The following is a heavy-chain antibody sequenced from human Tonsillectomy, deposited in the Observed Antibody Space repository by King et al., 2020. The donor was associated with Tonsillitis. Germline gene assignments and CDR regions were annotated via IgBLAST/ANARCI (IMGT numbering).Heavy chain of an antibody. V-gene: IGHV1-69*01. J-gene: IGHJ5*02. CDR1: GGTFSSYA. D-gene: IGHD3-22*01. CDR2: IIPIFITA. Sequence: VQLVESGAEVKKPGSSVKVSCKASGGTFSSYAISWVRQAPVQGLEWMGGIIPIFITANYAQKFQGRVTITADESTSTAYMELRSLRSEDTAVYYCARDGQDYYDSSGSSWFDPWGQGTLVTVSS. CDR3: ARDGQDYYDSSGSSWFDP.